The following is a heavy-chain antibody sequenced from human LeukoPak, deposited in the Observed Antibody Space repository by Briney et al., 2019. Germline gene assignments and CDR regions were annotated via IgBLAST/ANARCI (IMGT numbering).Heavy chain of an antibody. D-gene: IGHD6-19*01. J-gene: IGHJ5*02. V-gene: IGHV3-21*01. CDR1: GFTFSSYS. Sequence: TGGSLRLSCAASGFTFSSYSMNWVRQAPGKGLEWVSSISSSSSYIYYADSVKGRFTISRDNAKNSLYLQMNSLRAEDTAVYYCARDSRGAIVVAGIDWFDPWGQGTLVTVSS. CDR3: ARDSRGAIVVAGIDWFDP. CDR2: ISSSSSYI.